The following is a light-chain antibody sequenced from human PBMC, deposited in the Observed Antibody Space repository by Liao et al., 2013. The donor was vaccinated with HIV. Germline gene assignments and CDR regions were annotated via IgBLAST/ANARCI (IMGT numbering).Light chain of an antibody. J-gene: IGLJ2*01. CDR1: NIGSKS. V-gene: IGLV3-21*04. CDR3: QVWDSSSDHVV. CDR2: QDS. Sequence: SYXLTQPPSVSVAPGKTARITCGGNNIGSKSVHWYQQKPGQSPVLVIYQDSKRPSGIPERFSGSNSGNTATLTISRVEAGDEADYYCQVWDSSSDHVVFGGGTKLTVL.